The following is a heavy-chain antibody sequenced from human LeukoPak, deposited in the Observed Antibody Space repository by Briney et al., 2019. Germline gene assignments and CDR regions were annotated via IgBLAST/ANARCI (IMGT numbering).Heavy chain of an antibody. CDR2: IRSKANNYAT. CDR3: ITRYQLGGNYYEY. J-gene: IGHJ4*02. D-gene: IGHD1-26*01. V-gene: IGHV3-73*01. Sequence: GGSLRLSCAASGFTSSSYWMSWVRQASGKGLEWVGRIRSKANNYATAYAASVKGRFTISRDDSKNMAYLQMNSPKTEDTAVYYCITRYQLGGNYYEYWGQGTLVTVSS. CDR1: GFTSSSYW.